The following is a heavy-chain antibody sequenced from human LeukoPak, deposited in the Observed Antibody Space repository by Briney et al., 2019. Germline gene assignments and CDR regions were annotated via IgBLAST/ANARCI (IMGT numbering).Heavy chain of an antibody. J-gene: IGHJ4*02. V-gene: IGHV3-23*01. Sequence: GGSLRLSCAASGFTFSSYAMSWVRQAPGKGLEWVSGISGSRGGAYYADSVKGRFTISRDNSINTLFLQMNSLRAEDSALYYCAKDRITATPYYFDFWGQGTLVTVSS. CDR2: ISGSRGGA. CDR3: AKDRITATPYYFDF. D-gene: IGHD1-20*01. CDR1: GFTFSSYA.